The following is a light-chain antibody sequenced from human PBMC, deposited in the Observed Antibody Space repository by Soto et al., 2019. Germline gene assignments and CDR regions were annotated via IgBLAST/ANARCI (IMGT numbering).Light chain of an antibody. CDR1: SSDVGGYNY. CDR3: SSYTSSSFSSYV. Sequence: QSVLNQPASVSGSPGQSITISCTGTSSDVGGYNYVSWYQQHPGKAPKLMIYDVSNRPSGVSNRFSGSKSGNTASLTISGLQAEDEADYYCSSYTSSSFSSYVFGTGTKVTVL. V-gene: IGLV2-14*01. CDR2: DVS. J-gene: IGLJ1*01.